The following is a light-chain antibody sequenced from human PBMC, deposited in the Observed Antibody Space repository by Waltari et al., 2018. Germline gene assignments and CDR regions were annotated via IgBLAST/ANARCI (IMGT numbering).Light chain of an antibody. CDR1: ISDIVAYNY. CDR2: DVT. CDR3: SSYTSSSVL. V-gene: IGLV2-14*03. Sequence: QSALTQPDSVSASPGQSITISCPGTISDIVAYNYVSWYQQPPGKAPKLMIYDVTERPSGVSSRFSGSKSGNTASLTISGLQPEDEADYYCSSYTSSSVLFGGGTKLAVL. J-gene: IGLJ2*01.